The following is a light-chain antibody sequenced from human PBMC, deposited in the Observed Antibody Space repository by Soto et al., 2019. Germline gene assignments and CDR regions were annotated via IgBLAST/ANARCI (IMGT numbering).Light chain of an antibody. CDR1: QSISNW. V-gene: IGKV1-5*01. CDR3: QQYNSYSWT. Sequence: DIQMTQSPSTLSASLGDRVTITCRASQSISNWLAWYQLKPGKAPNLLIYDASSLKSGVPSRFSGSASGTEFTLTINSLQPDDFATYYCQQYNSYSWTFGQGTKVDI. CDR2: DAS. J-gene: IGKJ1*01.